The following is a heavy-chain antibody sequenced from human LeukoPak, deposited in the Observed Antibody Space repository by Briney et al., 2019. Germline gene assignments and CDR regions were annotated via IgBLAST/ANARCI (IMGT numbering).Heavy chain of an antibody. CDR2: IIPIFGTA. J-gene: IGHJ5*02. CDR3: AREGYYDSSGYYPPEPYPVGWFDP. D-gene: IGHD3-22*01. Sequence: SVKVSCKASGGTFSSYAISWVRQAPGQGLEWMGGIIPIFGTANYAQKFQGRVTITADESTSTAYMELSSLRSEDTAVYYCAREGYYDSSGYYPPEPYPVGWFDPWGQGTLVTVSS. CDR1: GGTFSSYA. V-gene: IGHV1-69*01.